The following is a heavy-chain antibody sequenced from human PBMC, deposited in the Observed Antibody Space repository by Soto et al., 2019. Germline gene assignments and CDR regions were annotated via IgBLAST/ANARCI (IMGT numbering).Heavy chain of an antibody. CDR2: TYYRSKWYN. V-gene: IGHV6-1*01. J-gene: IGHJ6*02. CDR3: AREGRIAVARDYYYSGMDV. Sequence: PSQTLSLTCAISGDSVSSNSAAWNWIRQSPSRGLEWLGRTYYRSKWYNDYAVSVKSRITINPDTSKNQFSLQLNSVTPEDTAVYYCAREGRIAVARDYYYSGMDVWGQGTTVTVSS. D-gene: IGHD6-19*01. CDR1: GDSVSSNSAA.